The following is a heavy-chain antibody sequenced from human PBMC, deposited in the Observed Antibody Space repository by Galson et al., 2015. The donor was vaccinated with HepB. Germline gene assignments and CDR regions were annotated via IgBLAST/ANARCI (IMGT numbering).Heavy chain of an antibody. CDR3: VKGWQVGD. Sequence: SLRLSCAASGFTFSSSAMSWVRQAPGKGLEWVSGFSGAGSTYYADSVKGRFTISRDNSRNTLYLQMNSLRVEDTAVYYCVKGWQVGDWGQGTLVSVSS. J-gene: IGHJ4*02. CDR2: FSGAGST. V-gene: IGHV3-23*01. CDR1: GFTFSSSA. D-gene: IGHD6-19*01.